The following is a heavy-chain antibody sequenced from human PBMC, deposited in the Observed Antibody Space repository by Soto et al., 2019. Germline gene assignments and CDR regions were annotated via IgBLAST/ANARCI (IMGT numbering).Heavy chain of an antibody. CDR3: AKAGPSIAARSLDY. D-gene: IGHD6-6*01. V-gene: IGHV3-9*01. CDR2: ISWNSGSI. J-gene: IGHJ4*02. Sequence: GGSLRLSCAASGFTFDDYAMHWVRQAPGKGLEWVSGISWNSGSIGYADSVKGRFTISRDNAKNSLYLQMNSLRAEDTALYYCAKAGPSIAARSLDYWGQGTLVTVSS. CDR1: GFTFDDYA.